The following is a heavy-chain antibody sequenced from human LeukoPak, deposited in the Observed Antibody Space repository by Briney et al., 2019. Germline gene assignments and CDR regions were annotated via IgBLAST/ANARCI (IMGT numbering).Heavy chain of an antibody. D-gene: IGHD3-3*01. V-gene: IGHV1-24*01. J-gene: IGHJ4*02. CDR3: ATRGSDFWSGFQL. Sequence: SVKVSCKLSGNTLRELPIQWVRQAGGKGLEWMAGFDSVNPEIVYAQTFQGRVTMTEDTATNTAYMELTSLTSDDTAVYYRATRGSDFWSGFQLWGQGTQVCASS. CDR2: FDSVNPEI. CDR1: GNTLRELP.